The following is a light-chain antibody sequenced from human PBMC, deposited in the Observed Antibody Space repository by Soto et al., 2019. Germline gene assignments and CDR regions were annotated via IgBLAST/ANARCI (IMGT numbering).Light chain of an antibody. CDR2: DAS. CDR1: QSVSTR. CDR3: QQYDDYPLT. V-gene: IGKV1-5*02. J-gene: IGKJ4*01. Sequence: DIQMTQSPSSLSGSVGDRVTLICRSSQSVSTRLAWYQQKPGKAPKVLMYDASSWAGGVPSRFSGSGSGTEFTLTISSLQADDFATYFCQQYDDYPLTFGGGTKVDIK.